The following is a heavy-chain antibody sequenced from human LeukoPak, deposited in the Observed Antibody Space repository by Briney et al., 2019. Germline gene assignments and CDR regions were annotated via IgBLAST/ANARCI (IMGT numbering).Heavy chain of an antibody. Sequence: SETLSLTCTVSGGSISSGSYYWSWLRQRAGKGLEWIGRIYTSGSTNYNPSLKSRVTISVDTSKNQFSLKLSSVTAADTAVYYCAREEMATITSYFDYWGQGTLVTVSS. D-gene: IGHD5-24*01. V-gene: IGHV4-61*02. J-gene: IGHJ4*02. CDR2: IYTSGST. CDR3: AREEMATITSYFDY. CDR1: GGSISSGSYY.